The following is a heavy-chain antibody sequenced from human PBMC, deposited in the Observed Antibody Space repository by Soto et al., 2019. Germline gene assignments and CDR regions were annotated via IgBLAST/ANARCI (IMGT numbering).Heavy chain of an antibody. Sequence: QITLRESGPTLVSPTQTLTLTCTFSGFSLTRSGVGVGWIRQPPGKALEWLALIFGDDDKRYSPSLRNRLTITKDTSKNQVVLTMIAMDPEDTATYYCAHRGMYCYFGSWGQGTLVTVSS. CDR2: IFGDDDK. D-gene: IGHD2-15*01. V-gene: IGHV2-5*02. CDR3: AHRGMYCYFGS. CDR1: GFSLTRSGVG. J-gene: IGHJ4*02.